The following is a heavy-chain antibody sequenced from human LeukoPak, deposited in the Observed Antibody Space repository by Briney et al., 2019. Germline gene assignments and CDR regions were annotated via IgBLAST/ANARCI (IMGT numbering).Heavy chain of an antibody. D-gene: IGHD6-13*01. J-gene: IGHJ3*02. Sequence: GGSLRLSCAASGFTFSSYWMSWVRQAPGKGLEWVANIKQDGSEKYYVDSVKGRFTISRDNAKNSLYLQMNSLRAEDTAVYYCAAYREGYSSSGDAFDIWGQGTMVTVSS. CDR2: IKQDGSEK. V-gene: IGHV3-7*01. CDR1: GFTFSSYW. CDR3: AAYREGYSSSGDAFDI.